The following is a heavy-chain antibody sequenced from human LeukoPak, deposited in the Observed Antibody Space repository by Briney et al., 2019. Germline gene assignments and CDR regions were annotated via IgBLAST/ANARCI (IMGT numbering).Heavy chain of an antibody. CDR2: INPNSGGT. CDR3: ARDWSTMIVVVPPAFDY. J-gene: IGHJ4*02. CDR1: GYTFTGYY. V-gene: IGHV1-2*02. D-gene: IGHD3-22*01. Sequence: ASVKVSCKASGYTFTGYYMHWVRQAPGQGLEWMGWINPNSGGTYYAQKFQGRVTMTRDTSISTAYMELSRLRSDDTAVYYCARDWSTMIVVVPPAFDYWGQGTLVTVSS.